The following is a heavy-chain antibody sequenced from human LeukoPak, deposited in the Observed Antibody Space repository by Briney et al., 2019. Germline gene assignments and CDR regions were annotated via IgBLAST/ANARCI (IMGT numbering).Heavy chain of an antibody. CDR3: ARDRRSYSSSSHWFDP. D-gene: IGHD6-6*01. J-gene: IGHJ5*02. V-gene: IGHV3-21*01. CDR1: GFTFSSYR. Sequence: GGSLRLSCAASGFTFSSYRMNWVRQAPGKELDWVSSISSSHNNIYYADSVKGRFTISRDNAKNSLYLQMNSLRAEDTAVYYCARDRRSYSSSSHWFDPWGQGTLVTVSS. CDR2: ISSSHNNI.